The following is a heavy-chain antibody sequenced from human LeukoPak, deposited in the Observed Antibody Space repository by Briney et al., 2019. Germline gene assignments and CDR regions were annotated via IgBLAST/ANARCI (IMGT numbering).Heavy chain of an antibody. CDR2: IYYSGST. Sequence: PSETLSLTCTVSGGSISSGGYYWSWIRQHPGKGLEWIGYIYYSGSTYYNPSLKSRVTISVDTSKNQFSLKLRSVTAADTAVYYCARSAGGFGELANYYFDYWGQGTLVTVSS. V-gene: IGHV4-31*03. J-gene: IGHJ4*02. CDR3: ARSAGGFGELANYYFDY. D-gene: IGHD3-10*01. CDR1: GGSISSGGYY.